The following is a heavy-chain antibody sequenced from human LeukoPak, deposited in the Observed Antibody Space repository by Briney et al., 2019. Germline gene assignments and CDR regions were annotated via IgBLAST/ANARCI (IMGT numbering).Heavy chain of an antibody. CDR2: INPNSGGT. V-gene: IGHV1-2*02. CDR3: ARDLPLYYYDSSGYQDY. CDR1: GYTFTGYY. D-gene: IGHD3-22*01. Sequence: ASVKVSCKASGYTFTGYYMHWVRQAPGQGLEWMGWINPNSGGTNYAQKFQGRVTMTRDTSFSTAYMELSGLRSDDTAVYYCARDLPLYYYDSSGYQDYWGQGTLVTVSS. J-gene: IGHJ4*02.